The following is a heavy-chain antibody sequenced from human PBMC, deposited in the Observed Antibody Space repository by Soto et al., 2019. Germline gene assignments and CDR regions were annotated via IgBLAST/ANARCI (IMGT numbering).Heavy chain of an antibody. CDR1: GYTFTGYY. D-gene: IGHD6-19*01. J-gene: IGHJ6*02. CDR2: INPNSGGT. V-gene: IGHV1-2*04. Sequence: ASVKVSCKASGYTFTGYYMHWVRQAPGQGLEWMGWINPNSGGTNYAQKFQGWVTMTRDTSISTAYMELSRLRSDDTAVYYCARDHHNLYSSGWYGYYYGMDVWGQGTTVTVSS. CDR3: ARDHHNLYSSGWYGYYYGMDV.